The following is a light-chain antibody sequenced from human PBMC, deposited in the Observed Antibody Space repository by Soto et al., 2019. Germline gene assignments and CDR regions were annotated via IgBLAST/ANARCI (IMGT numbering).Light chain of an antibody. CDR2: AAS. CDR3: QHSGDFRWT. V-gene: IGKV1-39*01. CDR1: QSISSN. J-gene: IGKJ1*01. Sequence: PPSPSSLSASVGDRVTITCRASQSISSNLTWYQQKPGKAPKLLIYAASKMQSGVPSRFSGSGSGTDFTLTISRLEPEDFAAYYCQHSGDFRWTFGQGTKVDIK.